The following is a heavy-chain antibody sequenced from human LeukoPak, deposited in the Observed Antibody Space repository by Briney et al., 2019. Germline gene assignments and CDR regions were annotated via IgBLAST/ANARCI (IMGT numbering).Heavy chain of an antibody. CDR2: ISWNSGSI. V-gene: IGHV3-9*01. CDR1: GFTFDDYA. Sequence: PGRSLRLSCVASGFTFDDYAMHWVRQAPGKGLEWVSGISWNSGSIDYADSVKGRFTISRDNAKNSLYLQMNSLRAEDTALYYCAKDLGGYDTIVFDYWGQGTLVTVSS. J-gene: IGHJ4*02. D-gene: IGHD5-12*01. CDR3: AKDLGGYDTIVFDY.